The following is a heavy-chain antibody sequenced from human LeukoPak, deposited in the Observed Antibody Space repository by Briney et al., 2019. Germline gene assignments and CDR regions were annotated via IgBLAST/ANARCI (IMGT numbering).Heavy chain of an antibody. J-gene: IGHJ6*02. Sequence: GGSLRLSCAASGFTFSNYGMSWVRQAPGKGLEWVSVIYIADSTYYSDSVKGRFTISRDNSKNTLYLQMNSLRAEDTAVYYCARDRCSGSSCDSGHYGMDVWGQGTTVTVSS. V-gene: IGHV3-66*01. CDR3: ARDRCSGSSCDSGHYGMDV. CDR2: IYIADST. CDR1: GFTFSNYG. D-gene: IGHD2-15*01.